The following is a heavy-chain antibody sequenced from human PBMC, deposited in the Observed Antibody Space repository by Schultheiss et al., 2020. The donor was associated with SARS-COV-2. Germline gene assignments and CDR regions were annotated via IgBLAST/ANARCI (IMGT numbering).Heavy chain of an antibody. D-gene: IGHD2-21*02. CDR1: GGSISSYY. CDR2: IYYSGST. CDR3: ARAGQPLLSSFISSGLSGMDV. J-gene: IGHJ6*02. Sequence: SETLSLTCTVSGGSISSYYWSWIRQPPGKGLEWIGYIYYSGSTNYNPSLKSRVTISVDTSKNQFSLKLSSVTAADTAVYYCARAGQPLLSSFISSGLSGMDVWGQGTTVTVSS. V-gene: IGHV4-59*12.